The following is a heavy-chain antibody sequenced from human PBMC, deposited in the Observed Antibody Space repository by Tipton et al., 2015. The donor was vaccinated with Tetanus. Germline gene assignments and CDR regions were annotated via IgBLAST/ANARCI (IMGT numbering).Heavy chain of an antibody. V-gene: IGHV4-39*01. J-gene: IGHJ4*02. CDR1: GGSISGSSYY. Sequence: TLSLTCSVSGGSISGSSYYWSWIRQPPGKALEWIGSIYYSGSTFYHPSLQSRVTISVDTSKNQFSLRLSSVTAADTAVYFCASHPPPYYYGSGSYLDYWGQGTPVTVSS. CDR2: IYYSGST. D-gene: IGHD3-10*01. CDR3: ASHPPPYYYGSGSYLDY.